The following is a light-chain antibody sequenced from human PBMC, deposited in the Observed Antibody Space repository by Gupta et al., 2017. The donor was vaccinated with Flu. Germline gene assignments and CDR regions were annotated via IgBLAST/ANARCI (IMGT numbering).Light chain of an antibody. CDR2: DHT. J-gene: IGLJ3*02. V-gene: IGLV6-57*01. CDR1: RVSIDSNY. Sequence: SSNRNRVSIDSNYVQVCRKSPGRSTTSLIYDHTKIHPGVTERCSASIATSYNSASLTIAGLTREDEEEYYCQSVESDDRTWVFGGGTKLTVL. CDR3: QSVESDDRTWV.